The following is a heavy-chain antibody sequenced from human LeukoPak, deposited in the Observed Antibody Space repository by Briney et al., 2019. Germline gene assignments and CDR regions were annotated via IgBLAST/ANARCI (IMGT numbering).Heavy chain of an antibody. CDR1: GYTFTSYG. Sequence: ASVKVSFKAAGYTFTSYGISWVRQAPAQGLEWMGWISAYNGNTNYAHKLQGRDTIPTDTSTSTPYLDLGNLRDDDTDVYYCERWDDVVRYFDYGGQGTLVTASS. CDR3: ERWDDVVRYFDY. CDR2: ISAYNGNT. V-gene: IGHV1-18*01. D-gene: IGHD2-15*01. J-gene: IGHJ4*02.